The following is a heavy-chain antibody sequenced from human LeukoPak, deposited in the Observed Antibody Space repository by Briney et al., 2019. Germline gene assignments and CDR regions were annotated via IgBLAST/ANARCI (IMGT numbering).Heavy chain of an antibody. CDR3: AKDRPNFYETSGSYYKIKGDF. D-gene: IGHD3-10*01. J-gene: IGHJ4*02. CDR1: GFTFNTHA. V-gene: IGHV3-23*01. Sequence: GGSLRLSCEASGFTFNTHAMSWVRQAPGKGLEWVASITSSGRTPYYTDSVKGRFTISRDNSKHTLYLQMNSLRGEDTAVYYCAKDRPNFYETSGSYYKIKGDFWGQGSLVTVSS. CDR2: ITSSGRTP.